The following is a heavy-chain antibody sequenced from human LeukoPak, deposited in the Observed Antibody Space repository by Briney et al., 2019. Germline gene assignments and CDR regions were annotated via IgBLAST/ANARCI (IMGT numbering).Heavy chain of an antibody. D-gene: IGHD6-19*01. V-gene: IGHV3-30*02. CDR2: IRNDGTSK. CDR3: AKVEVAGNFDY. J-gene: IGHJ4*02. CDR1: GFNFRTYG. Sequence: GGSLRLSCAASGFNFRTYGMHWVRQAPGKGLEWVAFIRNDGTSKYHVDSVKGRFTISRDNSKNTLYLQMNSLRLEDTAVYYCAKVEVAGNFDYWGQGTLVTVSS.